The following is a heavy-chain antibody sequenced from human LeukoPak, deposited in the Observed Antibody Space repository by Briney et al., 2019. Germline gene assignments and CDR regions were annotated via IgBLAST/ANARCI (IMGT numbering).Heavy chain of an antibody. V-gene: IGHV3-21*01. J-gene: IGHJ6*03. Sequence: GGSLRLSCAASGFTFSSYSMNWVRQAPGKGLEWVSSITSTSSYIYYADSVKGRFTISRDNAKNSLYLQMNSLRAEDTALYFCARDPYSGNYGNYYYYYMDVWGKGTTVTISS. CDR3: ARDPYSGNYGNYYYYYMDV. D-gene: IGHD1-26*01. CDR1: GFTFSSYS. CDR2: ITSTSSYI.